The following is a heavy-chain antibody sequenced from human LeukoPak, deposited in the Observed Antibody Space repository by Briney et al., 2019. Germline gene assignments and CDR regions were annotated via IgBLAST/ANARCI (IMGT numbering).Heavy chain of an antibody. CDR3: ARDQSFGSGSYQDY. Sequence: ASVKVSCKAYGYTFSSYGISWIRQAPGQGLEWMGYISAYNGNTNYTQKFQGRVSMTTDTPTRTADMELRSLTSDDTAVYYCARDQSFGSGSYQDYWGQGTLVTVSS. J-gene: IGHJ4*02. CDR2: ISAYNGNT. CDR1: GYTFSSYG. D-gene: IGHD3-10*01. V-gene: IGHV1-18*01.